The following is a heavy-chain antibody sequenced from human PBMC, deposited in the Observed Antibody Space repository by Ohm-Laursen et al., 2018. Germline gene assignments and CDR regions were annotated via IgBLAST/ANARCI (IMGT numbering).Heavy chain of an antibody. CDR3: ARIESDSGGYWYFGMDV. V-gene: IGHV4-4*07. J-gene: IGHJ6*02. CDR1: GGSISSYY. CDR2: IYTSGST. Sequence: SQTLSLTCTVSGGSISSYYWSWIRQPAGKGLEWIGRIYTSGSTNYNPSLKSRVTMSVDTSKNQFSLKLSSVTAADTALYYCARIESDSGGYWYFGMDVWGQGTTVTVSS. D-gene: IGHD3-22*01.